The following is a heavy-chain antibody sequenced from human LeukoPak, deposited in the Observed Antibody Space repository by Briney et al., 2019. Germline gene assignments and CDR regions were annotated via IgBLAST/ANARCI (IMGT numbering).Heavy chain of an antibody. V-gene: IGHV3-7*03. D-gene: IGHD2-2*01. CDR2: IKQDGSEK. CDR1: GFTFSSYW. Sequence: PGGSLRLSCAASGFTFSSYWMSWVRQAPGKGLEWVANIKQDGSEKYDVDSVKGRFTISRDNAKNSLYLQMNSLRAEDTAVYYCVRVRIVVVPAAMGGYFDYWGQGTLVTVSS. CDR3: VRVRIVVVPAAMGGYFDY. J-gene: IGHJ4*02.